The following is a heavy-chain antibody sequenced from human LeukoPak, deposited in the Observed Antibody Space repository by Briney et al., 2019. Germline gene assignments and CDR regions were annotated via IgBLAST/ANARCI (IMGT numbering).Heavy chain of an antibody. J-gene: IGHJ4*02. CDR3: ARRFGYYGSGSHYNFDY. CDR1: GFTFSSYG. Sequence: PGGSLRLSRAASGFTFSSYGMHWVRQAPGKGLEWVAFIRYDGSNKYYADSVKGRFTISRDNSKNTLYLQMNSLRADDTAVYYCARRFGYYGSGSHYNFDYWGQGTLVTVSS. V-gene: IGHV3-30*02. D-gene: IGHD3-10*01. CDR2: IRYDGSNK.